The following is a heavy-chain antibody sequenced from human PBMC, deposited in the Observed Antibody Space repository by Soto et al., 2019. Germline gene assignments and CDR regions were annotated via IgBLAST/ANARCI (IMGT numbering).Heavy chain of an antibody. CDR3: AALSGYSYGPDYYYYGMDV. D-gene: IGHD5-18*01. CDR2: INSDGSST. CDR1: GFTFSSYW. Sequence: GGSLRLSCAASGFTFSSYWMHWFRQAPGKGLVWVSRINSDGSSTSYADSVKGRFTISRDNAKNTLYLQMNSLRAEDTAVYYCAALSGYSYGPDYYYYGMDVWGQGTTVTV. J-gene: IGHJ6*02. V-gene: IGHV3-74*01.